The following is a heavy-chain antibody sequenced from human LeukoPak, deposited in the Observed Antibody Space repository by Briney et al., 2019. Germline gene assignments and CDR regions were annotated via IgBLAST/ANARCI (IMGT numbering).Heavy chain of an antibody. Sequence: GGSLRLSCAPSGCIVSNNYMTWVRQAPGKGLEWVSVIYSGGSTYYADSVKGRFTISRDNSKNTLYLQMNSLRAEDTAVYYCATRVSTSRSFDYWGQGTLVTVSS. J-gene: IGHJ4*02. CDR3: ATRVSTSRSFDY. V-gene: IGHV3-53*01. CDR2: IYSGGST. CDR1: GCIVSNNY.